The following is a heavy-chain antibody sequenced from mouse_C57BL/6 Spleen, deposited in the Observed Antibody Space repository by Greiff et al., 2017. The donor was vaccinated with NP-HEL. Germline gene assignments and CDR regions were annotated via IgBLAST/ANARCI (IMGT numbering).Heavy chain of an antibody. CDR1: GYTFTSYW. CDR3: ASGEDYGVFDY. V-gene: IGHV1-59*01. J-gene: IGHJ2*01. D-gene: IGHD1-1*02. Sequence: QVQLQQPGAELVRPGTSVKLSCKASGYTFTSYWMHWVKQRPGQGLEWIGVIDPSDSYTNYNQKFKGKATLTVDTSSSTAYMQLSSLTSEDSAVYYCASGEDYGVFDYWGQGTTLTVSS. CDR2: IDPSDSYT.